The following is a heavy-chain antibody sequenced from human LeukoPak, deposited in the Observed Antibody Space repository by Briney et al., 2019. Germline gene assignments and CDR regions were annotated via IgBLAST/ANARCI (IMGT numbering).Heavy chain of an antibody. CDR2: IIPILGIA. V-gene: IGHV1-69*04. CDR3: ARSRQWLVLSYYYGMDV. D-gene: IGHD6-19*01. J-gene: IGHJ6*02. Sequence: SVKVSCKASGYTFISYGISWVRQAPGQGLEWMGRIIPILGIANYAQKFQGRVTITADKSTSTAYMELSSLRSEDTAVYYCARSRQWLVLSYYYGMDVWGQGTTVTVSS. CDR1: GYTFISYG.